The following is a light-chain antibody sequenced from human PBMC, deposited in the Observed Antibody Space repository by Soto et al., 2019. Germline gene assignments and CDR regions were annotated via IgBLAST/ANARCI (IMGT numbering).Light chain of an antibody. J-gene: IGLJ2*01. V-gene: IGLV2-23*01. CDR1: SSDVGSYNL. CDR2: GDN. CDR3: CTYVDSRTLV. Sequence: QSALTQPASVSGSPGQSITISCTGTSSDVGSYNLVSWYQQHPGKAPKVMIFGDNKRPSGVSNRFSGSKSGNTASLTISGLQAEDEADYYCCTYVDSRTLVFGGGPSSPS.